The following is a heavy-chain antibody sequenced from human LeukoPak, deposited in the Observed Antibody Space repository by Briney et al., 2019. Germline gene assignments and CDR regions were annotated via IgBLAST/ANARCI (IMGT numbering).Heavy chain of an antibody. CDR1: GFTVSSNY. Sequence: GGSLRLSCAASGFTVSSNYMSWVRQAPGKGLEWVSAISGSGGSTYYADSVKGRFTISRDNSKNTLYLQMNSLRAEDTAVYYCAKVVYDFWSGYSPFDYWGQGTLVTVSS. V-gene: IGHV3-23*01. CDR3: AKVVYDFWSGYSPFDY. D-gene: IGHD3-3*01. J-gene: IGHJ4*02. CDR2: ISGSGGST.